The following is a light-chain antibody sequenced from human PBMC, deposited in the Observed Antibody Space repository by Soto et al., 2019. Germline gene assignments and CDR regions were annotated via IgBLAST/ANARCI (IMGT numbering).Light chain of an antibody. Sequence: QSALTQPASLSGSPGQSITIFCTGPSSDVGGYDYVSWYQQHPGKAPKLMIYDVTNRPSGVSNRFSGSKSGNTASLTISGLQAEDEADYYCISYASNNTYVFGTGTKVPDL. CDR2: DVT. V-gene: IGLV2-14*01. CDR3: ISYASNNTYV. CDR1: SSDVGGYDY. J-gene: IGLJ1*01.